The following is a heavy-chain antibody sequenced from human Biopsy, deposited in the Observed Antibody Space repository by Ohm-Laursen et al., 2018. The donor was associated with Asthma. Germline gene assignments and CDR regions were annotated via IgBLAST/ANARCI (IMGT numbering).Heavy chain of an antibody. V-gene: IGHV3-9*02. CDR1: GFKSDEYT. CDR2: ISWNSATI. Sequence: SLRLFCSASGFKSDEYTMHWVRQAPGKGLEWVSGISWNSATIGYADSAEGRFTISRDNAKNSVFLHMDSLRPEDTAFYYCAKVRSDWVITESFDYWGQGVLATVSS. CDR3: AKVRSDWVITESFDY. J-gene: IGHJ4*02. D-gene: IGHD3-22*01.